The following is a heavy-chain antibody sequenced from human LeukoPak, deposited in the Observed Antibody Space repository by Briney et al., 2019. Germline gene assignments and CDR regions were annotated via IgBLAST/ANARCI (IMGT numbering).Heavy chain of an antibody. CDR1: GGSISNDY. J-gene: IGHJ3*02. V-gene: IGHV4-59*01. CDR3: VRASVESGGAFDI. Sequence: PSETLSLTCTVSGGSISNDYWSWIRQPAGKGLDWIGYVSFGGGTNYNPSLKSRVITSADTSKNQFSLNLTSVTAADTAVYYCVRASVESGGAFDIWGQGTMVTVSS. CDR2: VSFGGGT. D-gene: IGHD2-15*01.